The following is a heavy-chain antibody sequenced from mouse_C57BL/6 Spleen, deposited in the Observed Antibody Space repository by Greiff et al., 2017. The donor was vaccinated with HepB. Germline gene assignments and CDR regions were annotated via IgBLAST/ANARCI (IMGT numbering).Heavy chain of an antibody. V-gene: IGHV1-69*01. D-gene: IGHD2-4*01. CDR1: GYTFTSYW. Sequence: QVQLQQPGAELVMPGASVKLSCKASGYTFTSYWMHWVKQRPGQGLEWIGEIDPSDSYTNYNQKFKGKSTLTVDKSSSTAYMQLSSRTSENSAVYYCARFYEYELDYWGQGTTLTVSS. CDR2: IDPSDSYT. J-gene: IGHJ2*01. CDR3: ARFYEYELDY.